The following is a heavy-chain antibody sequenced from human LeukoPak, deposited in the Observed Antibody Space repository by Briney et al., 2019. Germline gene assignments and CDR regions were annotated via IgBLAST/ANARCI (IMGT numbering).Heavy chain of an antibody. Sequence: GGSLRLSCAASGFSFSTYGMSWVRQAPGKGLEWVSAISSSGGSTYYADSVKGRFTISRDNSKNTVYLQMNSPRAEDTAVYYCAKRSLLGSGSPPYSDYWGQGTLVTVSS. V-gene: IGHV3-23*01. J-gene: IGHJ4*02. CDR1: GFSFSTYG. CDR2: ISSSGGST. D-gene: IGHD3-10*01. CDR3: AKRSLLGSGSPPYSDY.